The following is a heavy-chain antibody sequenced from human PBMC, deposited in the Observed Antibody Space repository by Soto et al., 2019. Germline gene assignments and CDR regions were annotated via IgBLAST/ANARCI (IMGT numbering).Heavy chain of an antibody. D-gene: IGHD3-10*01. V-gene: IGHV4-59*01. J-gene: IGHJ6*02. Sequence: PSETLSLTCTVSGGSISTYYWSWIRRPPGKGLEWIGYIYNSGSTHSNPSLQSRVTISVDTSKNQFSLKLSSVTAADTAIYYCARARITMVSEVIKYNMDVWGQGTTVTVSS. CDR1: GGSISTYY. CDR3: ARARITMVSEVIKYNMDV. CDR2: IYNSGST.